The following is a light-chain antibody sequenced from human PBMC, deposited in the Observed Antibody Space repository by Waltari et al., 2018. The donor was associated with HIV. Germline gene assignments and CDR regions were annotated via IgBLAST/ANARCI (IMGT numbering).Light chain of an antibody. CDR2: YAS. CDR3: QQRRNWIT. V-gene: IGKV3-11*01. CDR1: ESVSTY. J-gene: IGKJ5*01. Sequence: EIVLTQSPATLSLSPGDRATLSCRASESVSTYLDWYQQKPGQAPRLLIYYASNRATGIPARFRGRGSGTDFTLTITTIEPEDCAVYYCQQRRNWITFGPGTRLEIK.